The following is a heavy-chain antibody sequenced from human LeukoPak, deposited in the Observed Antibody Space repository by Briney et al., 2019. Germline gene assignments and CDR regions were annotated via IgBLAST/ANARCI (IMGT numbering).Heavy chain of an antibody. J-gene: IGHJ6*02. Sequence: SETLSLTCTVSGGSISSYYWSWIRQPPGKGLEWIGYIYYSGSTNYNPSLKSRVTISVDTSKNQFSLKLSSVTAADTAVYYCARGSGGYYYGMDVWGQGTTVTVSS. V-gene: IGHV4-59*01. CDR1: GGSISSYY. CDR3: ARGSGGYYYGMDV. CDR2: IYYSGST.